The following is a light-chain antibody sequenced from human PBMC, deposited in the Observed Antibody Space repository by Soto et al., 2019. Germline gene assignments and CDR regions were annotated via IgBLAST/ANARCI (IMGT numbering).Light chain of an antibody. CDR2: GAS. J-gene: IGKJ1*01. CDR3: QHYGSSRT. Sequence: EIVLTQSPGTLSLSPGERATLSCRASQSVSSSLAWYQQKPGQAPRLLIYGASSRATGIPGRFSGSGSGPDFTLTISRLEPDDFAVYFCQHYGSSRTFGQGTKVDIK. V-gene: IGKV3-20*01. CDR1: QSVSSS.